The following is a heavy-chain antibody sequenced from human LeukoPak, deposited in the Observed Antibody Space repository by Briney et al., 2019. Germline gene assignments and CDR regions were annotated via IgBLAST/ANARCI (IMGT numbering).Heavy chain of an antibody. J-gene: IGHJ4*02. V-gene: IGHV3-30*02. CDR1: GFTFSSYG. Sequence: GGSLRLSCAASGFTFSSYGMSWVRQAPGKGLEWVAFIRYDGSNKYYADSVKGRFTISRDNSKNTLYLQMNSLRAENTAVYYCAKDQVAGSDYWGQGTLVTVSS. CDR3: AKDQVAGSDY. D-gene: IGHD6-19*01. CDR2: IRYDGSNK.